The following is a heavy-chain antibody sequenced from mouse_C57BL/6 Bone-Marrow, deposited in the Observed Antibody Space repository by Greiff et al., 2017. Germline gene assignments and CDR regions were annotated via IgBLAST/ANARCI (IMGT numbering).Heavy chain of an antibody. V-gene: IGHV1-81*01. CDR3: AREVRGFAY. CDR1: GYTFTSYG. CDR2: IYPRSGNT. Sequence: QVQLMESGAELARPGASVKLSCTASGYTFTSYGISWVKQRTGQGLEWIGEIYPRSGNTYYNEKFKGKATLTADKSSSTAYMELRSLTSEDSAVYFCAREVRGFAYWGQGTRVTVSA. J-gene: IGHJ3*01.